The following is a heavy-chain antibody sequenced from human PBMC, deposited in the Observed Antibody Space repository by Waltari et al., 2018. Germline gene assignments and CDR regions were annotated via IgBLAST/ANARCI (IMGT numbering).Heavy chain of an antibody. V-gene: IGHV4-38-2*01. CDR2: INHSGST. CDR1: GYSISSGYY. CDR3: ARVAPPYDSSGYSYYFDY. D-gene: IGHD3-22*01. J-gene: IGHJ4*02. Sequence: QVQLQESGPGLVKPSETLSLTCAVSGYSISSGYYWGWIRQPPGKGLEWIGEINHSGSTNYNPSLKSRVTISVDTSKNQFSLKLSSVTAADTAVYYCARVAPPYDSSGYSYYFDYWGQGTLVTVSS.